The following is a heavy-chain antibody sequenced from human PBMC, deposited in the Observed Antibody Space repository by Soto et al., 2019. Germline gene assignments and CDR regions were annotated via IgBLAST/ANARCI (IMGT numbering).Heavy chain of an antibody. Sequence: QVQLQESGPGLVKPSQTLSLTCIVSGRSISRGDYFWSWIRQPPGKGLEWIGYIHYSGSTASNPSLKRRDSIPVATSNNLYDLKLSSATAADTAVYYCARDPGGLYNWNYVSGMEVWGQGTTVIVSS. V-gene: IGHV4-30-4*01. CDR3: ARDPGGLYNWNYVSGMEV. D-gene: IGHD1-7*01. CDR2: IHYSGST. CDR1: GRSISRGDYF. J-gene: IGHJ6*02.